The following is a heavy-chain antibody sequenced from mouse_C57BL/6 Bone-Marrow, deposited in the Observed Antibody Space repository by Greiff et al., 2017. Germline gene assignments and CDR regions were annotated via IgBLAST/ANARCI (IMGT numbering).Heavy chain of an antibody. D-gene: IGHD2-5*01. V-gene: IGHV5-9*01. CDR3: ARYYYSNRYYYAMDY. Sequence: EVQVVESGGGLVKPGGSLKLSCAASGFTFSSYTMSWVRQTPEKRLEWVATISGGGGNTYYPDSVKGRFTISRDNAKNTLYLQMSSLRSEDTALYYCARYYYSNRYYYAMDYWGQGTSVTVSS. J-gene: IGHJ4*01. CDR1: GFTFSSYT. CDR2: ISGGGGNT.